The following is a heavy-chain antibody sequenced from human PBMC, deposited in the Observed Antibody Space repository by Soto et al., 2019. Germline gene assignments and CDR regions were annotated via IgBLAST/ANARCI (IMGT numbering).Heavy chain of an antibody. CDR2: ISSGGNYI. V-gene: IGHV3-21*01. CDR3: AREQGGSGTYLDY. CDR1: GFTFGSYS. D-gene: IGHD3-10*01. J-gene: IGHJ4*02. Sequence: EVQLVESGGGLVKPGGSLRLSCAASGFTFGSYSMDWVRQAPGKGLEWLSTISSGGNYIYHADSVKGRFTISRDNAKSSLYLQMNNLRAEDTAVYYCAREQGGSGTYLDYWGLGTLVTVSS.